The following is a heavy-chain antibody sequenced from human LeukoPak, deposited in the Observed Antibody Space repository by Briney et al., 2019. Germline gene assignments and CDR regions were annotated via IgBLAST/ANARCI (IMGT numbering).Heavy chain of an antibody. Sequence: SETLSLTCTVSGGSISSSSYYWGWIRQPPGKGLEWIGSIYYSGSTYYNPSLKSRVTISVDTSKNQFSLKLSSVTAADTAVYYCARQEYIVVVPANFDYWGQGTLVTVSS. CDR2: IYYSGST. CDR3: ARQEYIVVVPANFDY. V-gene: IGHV4-39*01. D-gene: IGHD2-2*01. J-gene: IGHJ4*02. CDR1: GGSISSSSYY.